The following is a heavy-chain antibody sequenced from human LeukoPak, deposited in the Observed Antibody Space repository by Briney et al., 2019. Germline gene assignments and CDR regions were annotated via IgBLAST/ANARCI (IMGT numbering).Heavy chain of an antibody. D-gene: IGHD3-22*01. CDR3: ARQEIYYYDSSGYKRWFDP. CDR1: GGTFSSYA. CDR2: IIPILGMA. V-gene: IGHV1-69*04. J-gene: IGHJ5*02. Sequence: SVKVSCKASGGTFSSYAISWVRQAPGQGPEWMGRIIPILGMANYAQKFQGRVTITADKSTSTAYMELSSLRSEDTAVYYCARQEIYYYDSSGYKRWFDPWGQGTLVTVSS.